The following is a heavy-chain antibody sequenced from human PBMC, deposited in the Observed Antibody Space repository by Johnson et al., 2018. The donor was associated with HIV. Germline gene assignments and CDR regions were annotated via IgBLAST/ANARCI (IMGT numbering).Heavy chain of an antibody. D-gene: IGHD6-13*01. CDR2: ISYDGSNK. J-gene: IGHJ3*02. CDR3: AGYSSSWYWGIDI. V-gene: IGHV3-30*04. CDR1: GLTFSSYA. Sequence: VQLVESGGGVVQPGRSLRLSCAASGLTFSSYAMHWVRQAPGKGLEWVAVISYDGSNKYYADSVKGRFTISRDNSKNTLYLQMNSLRAEDTAVYYCAGYSSSWYWGIDIWGQGTMVTVSS.